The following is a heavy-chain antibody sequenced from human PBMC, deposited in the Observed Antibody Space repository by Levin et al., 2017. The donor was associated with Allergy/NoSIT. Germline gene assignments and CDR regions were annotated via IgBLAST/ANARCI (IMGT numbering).Heavy chain of an antibody. V-gene: IGHV3-48*01. CDR3: VSGCSSSSCHVYYMDV. CDR1: GFTFSDYS. J-gene: IGHJ6*03. Sequence: GESLKISCAASGFTFSDYSMNWVRQAPGKGLEWVSYISGSSSAVYYAGSVKGRFTMSRDNGRNSLFLQMNSLRAEDTAVYYCVSGCSSSSCHVYYMDVWGKGTTVTVSS. D-gene: IGHD2-2*01. CDR2: ISGSSSAV.